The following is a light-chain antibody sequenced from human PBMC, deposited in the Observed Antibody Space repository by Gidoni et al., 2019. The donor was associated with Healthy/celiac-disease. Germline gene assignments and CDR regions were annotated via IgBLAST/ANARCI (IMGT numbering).Light chain of an antibody. Sequence: EIVMTQSPATLSVSPGERAALSCRASQSVSSNLAWYQQKPGQAPRLLIYGASSRATGIPARFSGSGSGTEFTLTISSLQSEDFAVYYCQQYNSWPAFGQXTKVEIK. CDR1: QSVSSN. J-gene: IGKJ1*01. V-gene: IGKV3-15*01. CDR3: QQYNSWPA. CDR2: GAS.